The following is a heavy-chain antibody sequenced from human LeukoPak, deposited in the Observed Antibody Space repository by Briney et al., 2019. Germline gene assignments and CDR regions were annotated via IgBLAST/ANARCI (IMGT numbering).Heavy chain of an antibody. V-gene: IGHV3-23*01. CDR2: VTSSGSNT. CDR1: GFTFSSYA. Sequence: TGGSLRLSCVASGFTFSSYAMSWVRQAPGKGLEWVSAVTSSGSNTYYADSVKGRFTISRDNSKNTLFLQMNILRAEDTAIYYCANTRGVTTTVRDYWGQGTLVTVSS. J-gene: IGHJ4*02. CDR3: ANTRGVTTTVRDY. D-gene: IGHD3-10*01.